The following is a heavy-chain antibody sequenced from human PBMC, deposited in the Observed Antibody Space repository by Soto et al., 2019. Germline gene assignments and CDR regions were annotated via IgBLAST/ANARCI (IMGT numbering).Heavy chain of an antibody. D-gene: IGHD6-19*01. Sequence: ASVKVSCKASGYTFTSYGISWVRQAPGQGLEWMGWISAYNGNTNYAQKLQGRVTMTTDTSTSTAYMELRSLRSDDTAVYYCARINRVSQWLDLVDYWGQGTLVTVS. CDR1: GYTFTSYG. CDR2: ISAYNGNT. V-gene: IGHV1-18*04. J-gene: IGHJ4*02. CDR3: ARINRVSQWLDLVDY.